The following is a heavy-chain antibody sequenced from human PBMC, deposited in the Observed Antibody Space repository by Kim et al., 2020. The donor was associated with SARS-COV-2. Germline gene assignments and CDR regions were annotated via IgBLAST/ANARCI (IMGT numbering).Heavy chain of an antibody. J-gene: IGHJ6*02. Sequence: SVKGRFTISRDNAKNSLYLQMNSLRAEDTAVYYCARDCRRGPYYYYGMDVWGQGTTVTVSS. CDR3: ARDCRRGPYYYYGMDV. V-gene: IGHV3-21*01. D-gene: IGHD2-15*01.